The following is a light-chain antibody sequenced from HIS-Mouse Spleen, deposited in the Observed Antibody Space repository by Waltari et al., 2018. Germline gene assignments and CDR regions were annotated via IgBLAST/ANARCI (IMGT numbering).Light chain of an antibody. V-gene: IGLV3-10*01. CDR2: EDS. CDR1: ALPNKY. Sequence: SYELTQPPSVSVSPGQPARNTCPGYALPNKYSYLYQQKSGQAPVLVIYEDSKRPSGIPERFSGSSSGTMATLTISGAQVEDEADYYCYSTDSSGNHRVFGGGTKLTVL. J-gene: IGLJ2*01. CDR3: YSTDSSGNHRV.